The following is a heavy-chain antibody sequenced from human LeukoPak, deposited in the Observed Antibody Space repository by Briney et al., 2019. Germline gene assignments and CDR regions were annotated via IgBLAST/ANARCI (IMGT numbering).Heavy chain of an antibody. V-gene: IGHV3-23*01. J-gene: IGHJ4*02. D-gene: IGHD3-10*01. CDR3: AKDRISLVRGVTRN. CDR2: ISNSGGST. Sequence: GASLRLSCAASGFTCSSYAMSWVGRAPGRGPEWVSAISNSGGSTFYADCVKGRFTISRDNYKTTLYLQMNSMTADDTAVYYCAKDRISLVRGVTRNWGQGTLVTVSS. CDR1: GFTCSSYA.